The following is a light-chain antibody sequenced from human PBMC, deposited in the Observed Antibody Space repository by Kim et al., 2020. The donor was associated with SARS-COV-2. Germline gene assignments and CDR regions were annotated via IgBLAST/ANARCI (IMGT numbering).Light chain of an antibody. CDR3: QQYNSYPWT. V-gene: IGKV1-5*03. Sequence: GDRVTITCRASQRISTWLAWYQQKPGKALKLLIYKASSLESGVPSRFSGSGSGTEFTLTVSSLQPDDFATYHCQQYNSYPWTFGQGTKVDIK. CDR2: KAS. J-gene: IGKJ1*01. CDR1: QRISTW.